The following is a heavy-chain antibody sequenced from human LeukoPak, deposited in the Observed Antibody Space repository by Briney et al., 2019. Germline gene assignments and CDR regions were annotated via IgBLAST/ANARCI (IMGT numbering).Heavy chain of an antibody. J-gene: IGHJ4*02. CDR2: INHSGST. Sequence: PSETLSLTCAVYGGSFSGYYWSWIRQPPGKGLEWIGEINHSGSTNYNPSLKSRVTISVDTSKNQFSLKLSSVTAADTAVYYCARGLKRVPAAILYWGQGTLVTVSS. CDR1: GGSFSGYY. D-gene: IGHD2-2*01. CDR3: ARGLKRVPAAILY. V-gene: IGHV4-34*01.